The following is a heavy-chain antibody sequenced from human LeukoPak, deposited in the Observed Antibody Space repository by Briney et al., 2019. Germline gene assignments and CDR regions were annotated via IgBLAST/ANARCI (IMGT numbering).Heavy chain of an antibody. CDR2: IRYDGSNK. CDR1: GFTFSSYG. Sequence: PGGSLRLSCAASGFTFSSYGMHWVRQAPGKGLEWVAFIRYDGSNKYYADSVKGRFTISRDNSKNTLYLQMNSLRAEDTAVYYCARLITSSGYSRANWFDPWGQGTLVTVSS. V-gene: IGHV3-30*02. CDR3: ARLITSSGYSRANWFDP. D-gene: IGHD6-6*01. J-gene: IGHJ5*02.